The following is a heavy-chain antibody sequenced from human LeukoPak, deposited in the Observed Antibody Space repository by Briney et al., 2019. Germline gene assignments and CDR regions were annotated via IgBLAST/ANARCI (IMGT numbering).Heavy chain of an antibody. Sequence: HPGGSLRLSCAASGFTFSRYWMSWVRQAPGKGLEWVANIKQDGSQKYYVDSVKGRFTISRDNAKNSLYLQMNSLRAEDTAVYYCARRFTMIVDHDAFDIWGQGTMVTVSS. CDR1: GFTFSRYW. V-gene: IGHV3-7*01. D-gene: IGHD3-22*01. J-gene: IGHJ3*02. CDR2: IKQDGSQK. CDR3: ARRFTMIVDHDAFDI.